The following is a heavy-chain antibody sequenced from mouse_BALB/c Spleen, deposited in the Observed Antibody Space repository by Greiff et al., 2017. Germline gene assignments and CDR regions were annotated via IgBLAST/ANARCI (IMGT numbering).Heavy chain of an antibody. CDR1: GFTFSNYW. J-gene: IGHJ3*01. V-gene: IGHV6-6*02. Sequence: EVKLVESGGGLVQPGGSMKLSCVASGFTFSNYWMNWVRQSPEKGLEWVAEIRLKSNNYATHYAESVKGRFTISRDDSKSSVYLQMNNLRAEDTGIYYCTRGPPGFAYWGQGTLVTVS. CDR3: TRGPPGFAY. CDR2: IRLKSNNYAT.